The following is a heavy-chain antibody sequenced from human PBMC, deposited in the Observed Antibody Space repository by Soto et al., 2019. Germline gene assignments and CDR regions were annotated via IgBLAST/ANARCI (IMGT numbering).Heavy chain of an antibody. CDR1: GGSISSYY. D-gene: IGHD5-18*01. Sequence: QVQLQESGPGLVKPSETLSLTCTVSGGSISSYYWRWIRQPPGKGLEWIGYIYYSGSTNYNPSLKSRVTISVATSKNQFYLKLSSVTAADTAVYYCARRYGSCFDYWCQGTLVTVSS. V-gene: IGHV4-59*08. CDR3: ARRYGSCFDY. CDR2: IYYSGST. J-gene: IGHJ4*02.